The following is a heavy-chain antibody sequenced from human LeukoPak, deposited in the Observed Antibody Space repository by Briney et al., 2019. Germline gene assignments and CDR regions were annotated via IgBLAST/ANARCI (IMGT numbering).Heavy chain of an antibody. J-gene: IGHJ5*02. D-gene: IGHD5-24*01. CDR3: ARDYFEMATIAVDP. Sequence: SETLSLTCTLSGDSIRSSSYYWGWIRQPPGKGLEWIGSVYHSGSTYYNPSLKSRVTISVDTSKNQFSLKLSSVTAADTAVYYCARDYFEMATIAVDPWGQGTLVTVSS. CDR1: GDSIRSSSYY. CDR2: VYHSGST. V-gene: IGHV4-39*07.